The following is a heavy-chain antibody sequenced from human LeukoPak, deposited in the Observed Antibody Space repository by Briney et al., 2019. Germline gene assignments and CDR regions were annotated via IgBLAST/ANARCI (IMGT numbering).Heavy chain of an antibody. J-gene: IGHJ4*02. CDR1: GFTFSSYG. CDR3: AKGKTRYCTSTGCYEGLDY. V-gene: IGHV3-30*18. Sequence: GGSLRLSCAASGFTFSSYGIHWVRQAPGKGLEWVAVISYDGSYKYYVDSVEDRFTISRDNSKNTLYLQMNSLRVEDTAVYYCAKGKTRYCTSTGCYEGLDYWGQGTLVTVSS. CDR2: ISYDGSYK. D-gene: IGHD2-2*01.